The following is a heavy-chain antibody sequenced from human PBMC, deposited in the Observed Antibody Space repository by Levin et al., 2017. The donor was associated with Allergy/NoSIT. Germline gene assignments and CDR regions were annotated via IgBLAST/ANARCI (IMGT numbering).Heavy chain of an antibody. CDR3: ARHLYYYYYYMDV. V-gene: IGHV4-39*01. CDR2: IYYSGST. CDR1: GGSISSSSYY. J-gene: IGHJ6*03. Sequence: SQTLSLTCTVSGGSISSSSYYWGWIRQPPGKGLEWIGSIYYSGSTYYNPSLKSRVTISVDTSKNQFSLKLSSVTAADTAVYYCARHLYYYYYYMDVWGKGTTVTVSS.